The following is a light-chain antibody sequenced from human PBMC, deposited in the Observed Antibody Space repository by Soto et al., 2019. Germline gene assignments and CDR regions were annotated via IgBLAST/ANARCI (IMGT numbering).Light chain of an antibody. J-gene: IGKJ1*01. Sequence: DIRMTQSPSTLSTSVGDRVTITCRASQNIRGWLAWYQQKPGKAPKLLIYDASTLERGVPSRFSGSGSGTEFILTISSLQSDDFATYYCQQYNSYSWTCGQGTTVAIK. CDR3: QQYNSYSWT. CDR2: DAS. V-gene: IGKV1-5*01. CDR1: QNIRGW.